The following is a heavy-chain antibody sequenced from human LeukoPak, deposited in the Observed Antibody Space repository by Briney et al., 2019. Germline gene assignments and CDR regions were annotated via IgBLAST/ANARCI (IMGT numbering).Heavy chain of an antibody. CDR3: ARGADRNRAFDY. J-gene: IGHJ4*02. V-gene: IGHV3-21*01. CDR1: GFTFSSYS. D-gene: IGHD1-14*01. Sequence: GGSLRLSCAASGFTFSSYSMNWVRQAPGKGLEWVSSISSSSSYIYYADSVKGRFTISRDNAKNSLYLQMNSLRAEDTAVYYCARGADRNRAFDYWGQGTLVTVFS. CDR2: ISSSSSYI.